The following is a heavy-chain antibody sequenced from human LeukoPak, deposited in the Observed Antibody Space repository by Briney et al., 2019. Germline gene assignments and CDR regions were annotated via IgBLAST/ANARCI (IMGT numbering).Heavy chain of an antibody. D-gene: IGHD2-2*01. CDR2: MNPNSGNT. CDR3: ARHTLMSPAATPYYYYYGMDV. J-gene: IGHJ6*02. Sequence: ASVKVSCKASGYTFTSYDINWVRQATGQGLEWMGWMNPNSGNTGYAQKFQGRVTMTRNTSISTAYMELSSLRSEDTAVYYCARHTLMSPAATPYYYYYGMDVWGQGTTVTVSS. V-gene: IGHV1-8*01. CDR1: GYTFTSYD.